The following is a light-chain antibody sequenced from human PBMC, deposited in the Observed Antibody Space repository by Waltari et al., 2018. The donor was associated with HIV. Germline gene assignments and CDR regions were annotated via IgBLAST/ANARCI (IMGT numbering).Light chain of an antibody. CDR3: QQSSSFPLT. J-gene: IGKJ4*01. CDR2: AAS. V-gene: IGKV1-12*01. CDR1: QDISSW. Sequence: DIHMTQSPSSVSAFVGDRVTITCRASQDISSWLVWYQQKPGKAPKVLIYAASSLQSGVPSRFSGSGSGTQFNITISSLQPEDFATYFCQQSSSFPLTFGGGTKVEIK.